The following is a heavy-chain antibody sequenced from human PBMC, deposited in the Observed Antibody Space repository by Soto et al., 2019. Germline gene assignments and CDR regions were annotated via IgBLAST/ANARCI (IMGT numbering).Heavy chain of an antibody. CDR2: IYHSWST. CDR1: GPSLSRRNS. V-gene: IGHV4-4*02. Sequence: TMSLTCALDGPSLSRRNSWSWVRQPPGKGLEWIGEIYHSWSTNYNPSLKSRVTISVDKSKNQFSLKLSSVTAADTAEYECAGEKVVAAMRWCDPWGQGTLVTVSS. D-gene: IGHD2-15*01. J-gene: IGHJ5*02. CDR3: AGEKVVAAMRWCDP.